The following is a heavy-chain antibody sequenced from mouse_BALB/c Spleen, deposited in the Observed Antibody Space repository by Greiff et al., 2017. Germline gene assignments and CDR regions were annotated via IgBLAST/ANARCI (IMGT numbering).Heavy chain of an antibody. V-gene: IGHV8-8*01. CDR2: IWWDDDK. Sequence: QFTLKVSGPGILQPSQTLSLTCSFSGFSLSTSGMGVGWIRQPSGKGLEWLAHIWWDDDKYYNTALKSGLTISKDTSKNQVFLKIASVDTADTATYYCARIFITTATAMDYWGQGTSVTVSS. J-gene: IGHJ4*01. CDR3: ARIFITTATAMDY. CDR1: GFSLSTSGMG. D-gene: IGHD1-2*01.